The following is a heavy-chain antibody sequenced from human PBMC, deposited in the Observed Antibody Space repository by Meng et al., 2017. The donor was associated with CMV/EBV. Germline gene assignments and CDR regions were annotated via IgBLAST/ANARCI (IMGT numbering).Heavy chain of an antibody. CDR3: AIGLGYCSGGSCYSLSWFDP. V-gene: IGHV1-2*04. CDR1: GYTFTGYY. CDR2: INPNSGGT. J-gene: IGHJ5*02. D-gene: IGHD2-15*01. Sequence: QVQLVQSGAEVKKPWASVKVSCKASGYTFTGYYMHWVRQAPGQGLEWMGWINPNSGGTNYAQKFQGWVTMTRDTSISTAYMELSRLRSDDTAVYYCAIGLGYCSGGSCYSLSWFDPWGQGTLVTVSS.